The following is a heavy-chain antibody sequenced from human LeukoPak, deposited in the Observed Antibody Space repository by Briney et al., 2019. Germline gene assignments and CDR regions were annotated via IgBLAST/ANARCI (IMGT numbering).Heavy chain of an antibody. CDR2: IYPGDSET. V-gene: IGHV5-51*01. CDR3: ARRGSAAHYYAMDL. J-gene: IGHJ6*02. D-gene: IGHD2-15*01. CDR1: GYSFSRYW. Sequence: GESLKISCKGSGYSFSRYWIGWVRQMPGKGLEWMGTIYPGDSETRYSPSFQGQVTISADKSINSAYLRWSSLKASDTAMYCARRGSAAHYYAMDLWGQGTPVAVSS.